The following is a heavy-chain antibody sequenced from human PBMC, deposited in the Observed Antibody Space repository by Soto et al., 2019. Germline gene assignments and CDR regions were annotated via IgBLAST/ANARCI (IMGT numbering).Heavy chain of an antibody. CDR3: ANGPTATTTRSDY. CDR2: ITAGGNT. V-gene: IGHV3-23*01. Sequence: EVQLLESGGGLVQPGGSLRLSCAASAFTFSDYAMNCVRQAPGKGLEWVSQITAGGNTYYADSVKGRFTISRDNSKNTLYLQMNSLRADDTDVYYCANGPTATTTRSDYWGQGILVTVSS. D-gene: IGHD1-1*01. J-gene: IGHJ4*02. CDR1: AFTFSDYA.